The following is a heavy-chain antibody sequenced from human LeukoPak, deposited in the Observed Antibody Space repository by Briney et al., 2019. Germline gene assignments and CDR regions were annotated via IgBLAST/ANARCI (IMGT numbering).Heavy chain of an antibody. D-gene: IGHD5-12*01. V-gene: IGHV3-15*01. CDR3: ATTRGYSGYDLGH. CDR1: GFPFKNAW. J-gene: IGHJ1*01. Sequence: PGGSLRLSCAASGFPFKNAWMSWVRQAPGKGLEWVGRIKSNAAAAATDYGPPVKGRFTILRDDSKNTVYLKMNSLKTEDTATYFCATTRGYSGYDLGHWGQGTLVTVSS. CDR2: IKSNAAAAAT.